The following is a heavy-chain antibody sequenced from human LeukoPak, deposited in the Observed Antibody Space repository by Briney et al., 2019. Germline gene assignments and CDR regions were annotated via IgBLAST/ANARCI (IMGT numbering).Heavy chain of an antibody. CDR1: GGSISNYY. D-gene: IGHD6-19*01. CDR2: IYSSGSI. V-gene: IGHV4-59*01. CDR3: ARSVVAGTFDY. Sequence: PSETLSLTCTVSGGSISNYYWSWIRQPPGRGLEWIAYIYSSGSINYNSSLKSRVTISIDTSKNQFSVKLSSVTAADTAIYYCARSVVAGTFDYWGQGTLVTVSS. J-gene: IGHJ4*02.